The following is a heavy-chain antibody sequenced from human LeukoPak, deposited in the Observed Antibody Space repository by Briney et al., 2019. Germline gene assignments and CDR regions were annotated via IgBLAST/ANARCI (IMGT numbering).Heavy chain of an antibody. V-gene: IGHV1-46*01. D-gene: IGHD3-3*01. CDR2: INPSGGST. Sequence: ASVKVSCKASGYTFTSYYMHWVRQAPGQGLEWMGIINPSGGSTSYAQKFQGRVTMTRDMSTSTVYMELSRLRSDDTAVYYCARVFTIFGVVTYFDYWGQGTLVTVSS. CDR1: GYTFTSYY. J-gene: IGHJ4*02. CDR3: ARVFTIFGVVTYFDY.